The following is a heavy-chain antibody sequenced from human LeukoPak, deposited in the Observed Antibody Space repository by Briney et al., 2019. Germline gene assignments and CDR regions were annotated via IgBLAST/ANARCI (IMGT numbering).Heavy chain of an antibody. J-gene: IGHJ4*02. V-gene: IGHV3-23*01. CDR2: ITSSGATT. D-gene: IGHD6-13*01. CDR1: GFTFSSYS. CDR3: AKLWYSGSGYFDY. Sequence: GGSLRLSCEASGFTFSSYSMTWVRQAPGKGLEWVSGITSSGATTYYADSVKGRFTISRDNSKNTPYLQINSLRAADTAVYYCAKLWYSGSGYFDYWGQGTLVTVSS.